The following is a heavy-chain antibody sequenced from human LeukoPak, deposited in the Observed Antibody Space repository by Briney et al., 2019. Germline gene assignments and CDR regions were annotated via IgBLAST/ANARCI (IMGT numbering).Heavy chain of an antibody. Sequence: GGSLRLSCAASEFTFSSFAMNWVRQAPGKGLEWVSGTSDSGTTTYYADSVKGRFTMPRDNSKKTLFLQMDSLRAEDTAVYYCAKGGSGFGFYYGMDVWGQGTTVTVSS. D-gene: IGHD3-10*01. V-gene: IGHV3-23*01. CDR3: AKGGSGFGFYYGMDV. J-gene: IGHJ6*02. CDR1: EFTFSSFA. CDR2: TSDSGTTT.